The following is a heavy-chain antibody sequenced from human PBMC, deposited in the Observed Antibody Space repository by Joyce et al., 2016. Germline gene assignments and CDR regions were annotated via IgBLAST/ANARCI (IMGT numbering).Heavy chain of an antibody. J-gene: IGHJ4*02. CDR3: ARNKYGTGTFEN. CDR2: MTPNSGDT. CDR1: GYTFTSYD. D-gene: IGHD3-10*01. Sequence: QVQLVQSGTEVKKPGASVKVSCRTSGYTFTSYDINWVRQPTGQGLEWMGWMTPNSGDTGYAQKFQGRITITRDTSISTAYMELSSLTSEDSAVYYCARNKYGTGTFENWGQGTVVTVSS. V-gene: IGHV1-8*03.